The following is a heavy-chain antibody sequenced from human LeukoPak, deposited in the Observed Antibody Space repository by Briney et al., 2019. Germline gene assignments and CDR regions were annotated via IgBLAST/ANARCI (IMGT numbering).Heavy chain of an antibody. CDR3: ARAPTPDDYGDYEGAFDI. D-gene: IGHD4-17*01. CDR2: ISAYNGNT. V-gene: IGHV1-18*01. J-gene: IGHJ3*02. Sequence: ASVKVSCKPSGYTFIAYYIHLVRQAPGQGLEGMGWISAYNGNTNYAQKLQGRVTMTTDTSTSTAYMELRSLRSDDTAVYYCARAPTPDDYGDYEGAFDIWGQGTMVTVSS. CDR1: GYTFIAYY.